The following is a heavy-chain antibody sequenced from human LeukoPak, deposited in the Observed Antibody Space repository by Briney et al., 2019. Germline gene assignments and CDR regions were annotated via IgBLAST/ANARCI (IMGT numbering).Heavy chain of an antibody. CDR1: GYTFTGYY. Sequence: GASVTVSFTASGYTFTGYYMHWVRQAPGQGLEWMGWINPNSGGTNYAQKFQGGVTMTRDTSISTAYMELSRLRSDDTAVYYCARHYSGDYWGQGTLVTVSS. V-gene: IGHV1-2*02. CDR2: INPNSGGT. D-gene: IGHD1-26*01. J-gene: IGHJ4*02. CDR3: ARHYSGDY.